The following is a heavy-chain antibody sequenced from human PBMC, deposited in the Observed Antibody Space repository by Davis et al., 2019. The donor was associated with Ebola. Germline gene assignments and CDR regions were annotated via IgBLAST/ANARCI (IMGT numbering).Heavy chain of an antibody. CDR1: GFSLSTSGMC. CDR3: ARIKIYYDFWSGYYTSYYYGMDV. D-gene: IGHD3-3*01. Sequence: SGPTLVKPTQTLTLTCTFSGFSLSTSGMCVSWIRQPPGKALEWLALIDWDDDKYYSTSLKTRLTISKDTSKNQVVLTMTNMDPVDTATYYCARIKIYYDFWSGYYTSYYYGMDVWGQGTTVTVSS. J-gene: IGHJ6*02. CDR2: IDWDDDK. V-gene: IGHV2-70*01.